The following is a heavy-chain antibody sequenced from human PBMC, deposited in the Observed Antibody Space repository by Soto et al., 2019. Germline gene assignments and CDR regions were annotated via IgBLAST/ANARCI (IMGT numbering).Heavy chain of an antibody. CDR2: ISGSGGST. D-gene: IGHD4-17*01. CDR1: GFTFSSYA. J-gene: IGHJ6*03. Sequence: GGSLRLSCAASGFTFSSYAMSWVRQAPGKGLEWVSAISGSGGSTYYADSVKGRFTISRDNSKNTLYLQMNSLRAEDTAVYYCAKDRTAEYGDPHYYYYYYMDVWGKGTTVTVSS. CDR3: AKDRTAEYGDPHYYYYYYMDV. V-gene: IGHV3-23*01.